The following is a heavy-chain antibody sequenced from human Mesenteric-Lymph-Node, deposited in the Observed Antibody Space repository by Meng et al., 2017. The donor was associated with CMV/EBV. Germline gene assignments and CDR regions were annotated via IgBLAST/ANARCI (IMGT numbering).Heavy chain of an antibody. D-gene: IGHD6-19*01. CDR3: ARVVHSSAWYPFDY. CDR1: GFTFSSYD. CDR2: ISSSGTTI. J-gene: IGHJ4*02. Sequence: GGSLRLSCAASGFTFSSYDMHWVRQAPGKGLEWVSYISSSGTTIYYVNSVKGRFTVSRDNAKNSLYLHMNSLRVEDTALYYCARVVHSSAWYPFDYWGRGTLVTVSS. V-gene: IGHV3-48*03.